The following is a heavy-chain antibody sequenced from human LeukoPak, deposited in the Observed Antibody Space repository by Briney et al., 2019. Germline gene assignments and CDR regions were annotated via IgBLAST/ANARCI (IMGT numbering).Heavy chain of an antibody. CDR3: AREPSYSSSWYTSCDY. Sequence: SETLSLTCTVSGGSISSSSYYWGWIRQPPGKGLEWIGEINHSGSTNYNPSLKSRVTISVDTSKNQFSLKLSSVTAADTAVYYCAREPSYSSSWYTSCDYWGQGTLVTVSS. CDR1: GGSISSSSYY. J-gene: IGHJ4*02. D-gene: IGHD6-13*01. CDR2: INHSGST. V-gene: IGHV4-39*07.